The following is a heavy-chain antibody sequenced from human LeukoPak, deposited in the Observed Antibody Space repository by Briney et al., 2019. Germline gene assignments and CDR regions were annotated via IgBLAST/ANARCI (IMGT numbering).Heavy chain of an antibody. CDR2: IDHSGST. J-gene: IGHJ1*01. CDR3: ARGRGSHYGGNSRYFQH. CDR1: GYSISSGYY. Sequence: SETLSLTCTVSGYSISSGYYWGWIRQPPGKGLEWTGSIDHSGSTYYNPSLKSRITISVDTSKNQFSLELSSVTAADTAVYYCARGRGSHYGGNSRYFQHWGQGTLVTVSS. D-gene: IGHD4-23*01. V-gene: IGHV4-38-2*02.